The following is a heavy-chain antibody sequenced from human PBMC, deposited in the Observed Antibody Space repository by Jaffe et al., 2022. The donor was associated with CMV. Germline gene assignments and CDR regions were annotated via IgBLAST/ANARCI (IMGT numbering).Heavy chain of an antibody. CDR2: ISSSSSYI. V-gene: IGHV3-21*01. D-gene: IGHD3-9*01. Sequence: EVQLVESGGGLVKPGGSLRLSCAASGFTFSSYSMNWVRQAPGKGLEWVSSISSSSSYIYYADSVKGRFTISRDNAKNSLYLQMNSLRAEDTAVYYCARVTRYDILTGYYNDYWGQGTLVTVSS. CDR3: ARVTRYDILTGYYNDY. J-gene: IGHJ4*02. CDR1: GFTFSSYS.